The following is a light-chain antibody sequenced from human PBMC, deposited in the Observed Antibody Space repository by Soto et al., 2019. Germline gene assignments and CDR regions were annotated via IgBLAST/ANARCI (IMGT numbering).Light chain of an antibody. V-gene: IGLV2-14*01. CDR1: STDVGGYKY. J-gene: IGLJ1*01. Sequence: ASVSAPPGHTTTISCSRTSTDVGGYKYVSWYQQHPGKAPKLMIYDVTSRPSGISNRFSGSKSGNTAFLIISGLQAEDEADYYCISYTSSDTYVFGTGTKVTFL. CDR3: ISYTSSDTYV. CDR2: DVT.